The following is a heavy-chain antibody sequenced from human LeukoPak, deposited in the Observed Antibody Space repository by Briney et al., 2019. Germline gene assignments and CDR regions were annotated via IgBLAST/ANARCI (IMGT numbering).Heavy chain of an antibody. D-gene: IGHD3-10*01. Sequence: TPSETLSLTCTVSGGSISTSSYYWGWIRQPPGKGLEWIGSIYYSGGTYYNPSLKSRVTISVDTSKNQFSLKLRFVTAADTAVYYCARVNAGLVVRGVRENFGWFDPWGQGTLVTVSS. CDR1: GGSISTSSYY. CDR2: IYYSGGT. J-gene: IGHJ5*02. CDR3: ARVNAGLVVRGVRENFGWFDP. V-gene: IGHV4-39*07.